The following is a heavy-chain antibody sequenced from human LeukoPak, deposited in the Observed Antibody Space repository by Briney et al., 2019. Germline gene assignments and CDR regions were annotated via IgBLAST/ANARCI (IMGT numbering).Heavy chain of an antibody. Sequence: PGGSLRLSCAASGFTVSSNYMSWVRQAPGKGLEWVSVIYSGGSTYYADSVKGRFTISRDNSKNTLYLQMNSLRAEDTAVYYCAKWGGSSSSGFDYWGQGTLVTVSS. D-gene: IGHD6-13*01. CDR1: GFTVSSNY. CDR2: IYSGGST. CDR3: AKWGGSSSSGFDY. V-gene: IGHV3-53*01. J-gene: IGHJ4*02.